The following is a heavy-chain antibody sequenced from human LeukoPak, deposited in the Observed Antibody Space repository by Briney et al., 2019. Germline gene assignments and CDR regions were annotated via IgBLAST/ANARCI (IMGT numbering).Heavy chain of an antibody. CDR3: ARDSNIVVVPAADAFDI. CDR2: IFYDGSNK. V-gene: IGHV3-30-3*01. CDR1: GFTFSSYA. Sequence: HPGGSLRLSCAASGFTFSSYAMHWVRQAPGKGLEWGAVIFYDGSNKYYADSVKGRFTISRDNSKNTLYLQMNSLRAEDTAVYYCARDSNIVVVPAADAFDIWGQGTMVTVSS. J-gene: IGHJ3*02. D-gene: IGHD2-2*01.